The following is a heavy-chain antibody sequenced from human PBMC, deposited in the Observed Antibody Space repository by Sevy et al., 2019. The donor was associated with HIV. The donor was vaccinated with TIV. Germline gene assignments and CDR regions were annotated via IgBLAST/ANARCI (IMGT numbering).Heavy chain of an antibody. J-gene: IGHJ4*02. CDR2: INPSGGST. Sequence: ASVKVSCKASGYTFTSYYMHWVRQAPGQGLEWMGIINPSGGSTSYAQKFQGRVTMTRDTSTSTVYMELSSPRSEDTAVYYCARDHRVTNYYDSSGYFCYFDYWGQGTLVTVSS. CDR1: GYTFTSYY. V-gene: IGHV1-46*01. D-gene: IGHD3-22*01. CDR3: ARDHRVTNYYDSSGYFCYFDY.